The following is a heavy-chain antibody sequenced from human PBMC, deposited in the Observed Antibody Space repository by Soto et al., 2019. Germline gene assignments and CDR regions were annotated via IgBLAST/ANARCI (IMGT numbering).Heavy chain of an antibody. D-gene: IGHD4-17*01. Sequence: EVQLVESGGGLVKPGGSLRLSCAASGFTFSSHNMNWVRQAPGKGLEWVSCISGSSSYIFYADSVKGRFTISRDNAKNSLYLQXNSLRVEDTAVYYCARTDYGDYVRGAFDIWGQGTMVTVSS. V-gene: IGHV3-21*01. CDR3: ARTDYGDYVRGAFDI. CDR2: ISGSSSYI. CDR1: GFTFSSHN. J-gene: IGHJ3*02.